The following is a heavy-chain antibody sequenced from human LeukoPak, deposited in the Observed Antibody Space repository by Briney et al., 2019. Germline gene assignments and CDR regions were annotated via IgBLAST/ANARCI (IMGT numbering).Heavy chain of an antibody. CDR1: GFTFSSYA. J-gene: IGHJ4*02. Sequence: GGSLRLSCVASGFTFSSYAMHWVRQAPSKGLDWVAVISYDGSNKYYADSVKGRFTISRDNSKNTLYLQMNSLRAEDTAVYYCARGPCSGGSCYLDYWGQGTLVTVSS. CDR3: ARGPCSGGSCYLDY. CDR2: ISYDGSNK. V-gene: IGHV3-30*04. D-gene: IGHD2-15*01.